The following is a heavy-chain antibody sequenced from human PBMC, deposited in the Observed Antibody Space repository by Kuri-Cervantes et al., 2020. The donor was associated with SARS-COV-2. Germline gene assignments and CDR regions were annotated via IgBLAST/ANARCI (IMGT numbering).Heavy chain of an antibody. V-gene: IGHV5-51*01. CDR3: ARQGIDAITGTKNPFDC. CDR1: GYSFTSYW. Sequence: GESLKISCEASGYSFTSYWIGWVRQMPGKGLEWLGNIQPGGSDIRYSTSFQGQVTISTDNSISTAYLQWSSLKASDTAMHFCARQGIDAITGTKNPFDCWGQGTLVTVSS. J-gene: IGHJ4*02. D-gene: IGHD1-20*01. CDR2: IQPGGSDI.